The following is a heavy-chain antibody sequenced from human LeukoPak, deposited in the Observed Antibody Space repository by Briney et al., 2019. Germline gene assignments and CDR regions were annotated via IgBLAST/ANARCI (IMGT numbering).Heavy chain of an antibody. CDR3: ASLYYDILTGYRAYYMDV. J-gene: IGHJ6*03. D-gene: IGHD3-9*01. CDR2: IILIFGTA. Sequence: SVKVSCKASGGTFISYAISWVRQAPGQGLEWMGRIILIFGTANYAQKFQGRVTITTDESTSTAYMELSSLSSEDTAVYYCASLYYDILTGYRAYYMDVWGKGTTVTVSS. V-gene: IGHV1-69*05. CDR1: GGTFISYA.